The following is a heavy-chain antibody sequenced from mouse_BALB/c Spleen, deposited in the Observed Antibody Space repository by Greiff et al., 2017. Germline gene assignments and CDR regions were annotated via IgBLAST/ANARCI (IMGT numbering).Heavy chain of an antibody. Sequence: EVKLVESGGGLVQPGGSLKLSCAASGFTFSSYGMSWVRQTPDKRLELVATINSNGGSTYYPDSVKGRFTISRDNAKNTLYLQMSSLKSEDTAMYYCARPYYRYDDAMDYWGQGTSVTVSS. CDR1: GFTFSSYG. CDR2: INSNGGST. D-gene: IGHD2-14*01. CDR3: ARPYYRYDDAMDY. J-gene: IGHJ4*01. V-gene: IGHV5-6-3*01.